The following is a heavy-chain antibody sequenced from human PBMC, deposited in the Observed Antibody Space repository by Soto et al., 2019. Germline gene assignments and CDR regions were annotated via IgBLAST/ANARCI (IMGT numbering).Heavy chain of an antibody. CDR1: GASIRSDDYF. J-gene: IGHJ4*02. CDR3: ASSSYYSDSTGYLGTFDY. CDR2: IYHSGDT. D-gene: IGHD3-22*01. Sequence: QVQLQESGPGLVKPSQTLSLTCAVSGASIRSDDYFWSWIRQPPGKGLEWIGYIYHSGDTYYTPSPTSRFNISLDTSKDQFSLNPSSVTAADTAVYYCASSSYYSDSTGYLGTFDYWGQGTLVTVSS. V-gene: IGHV4-30-4*01.